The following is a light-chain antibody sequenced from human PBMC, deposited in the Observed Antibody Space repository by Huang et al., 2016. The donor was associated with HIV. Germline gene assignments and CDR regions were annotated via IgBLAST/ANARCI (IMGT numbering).Light chain of an antibody. J-gene: IGKJ2*03. CDR2: SAS. V-gene: IGKV1-8*01. CDR3: KQYYTYPHS. Sequence: AIRLTQSPSSLSASTGDRVTITCRASPGISSYLAWYQQKPGKAPKLLISSASTLQSGVPSRFGGNEFGTDFTLTSSSLQSEDLGTYHCKQYYTYPHSFGQGTKLGIK. CDR1: PGISSY.